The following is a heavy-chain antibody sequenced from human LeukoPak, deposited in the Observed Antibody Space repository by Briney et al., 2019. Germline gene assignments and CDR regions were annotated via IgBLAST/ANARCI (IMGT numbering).Heavy chain of an antibody. CDR3: ARTISGYRPSDV. CDR2: INPSGGST. Sequence: ASVKVSCKASGGTFSSYAISWVRQAPGQGLEWMGIINPSGGSTSYAQKFQGRVTMTRDTSTSTVYMELSSLRSEDTAVYYCARTISGYRPSDVWGQGTTVTVSS. J-gene: IGHJ6*02. CDR1: GGTFSSYA. D-gene: IGHD3-22*01. V-gene: IGHV1-46*01.